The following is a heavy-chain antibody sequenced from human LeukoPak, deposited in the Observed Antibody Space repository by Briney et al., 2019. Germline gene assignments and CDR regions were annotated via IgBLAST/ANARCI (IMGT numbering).Heavy chain of an antibody. D-gene: IGHD2-2*03. CDR3: ARDRRDGYCLGH. CDR1: GFTFSRYA. J-gene: IGHJ4*02. CDR2: MYSGGTT. V-gene: IGHV3-66*01. Sequence: GGSLRLSCAASGFTFSRYAMSWVRQAPGKGLEWVSVMYSGGTTYYADSVKGRFTISRDSSKNTVNLQMNSLRAEDTAVYYCARDRRDGYCLGHWGQGTLVTVSS.